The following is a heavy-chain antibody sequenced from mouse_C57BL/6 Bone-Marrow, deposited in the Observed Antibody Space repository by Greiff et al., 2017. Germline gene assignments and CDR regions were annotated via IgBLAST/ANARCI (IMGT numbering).Heavy chain of an antibody. D-gene: IGHD1-1*01. CDR1: GYAFSSSW. J-gene: IGHJ2*01. CDR2: IYPGDGDT. V-gene: IGHV1-82*01. Sequence: QVQLKESGPELVKPGASVKISCKASGYAFSSSWMNWVKQRPGQGLEWIGQIYPGDGDTNYNGKFKGKATLTADKSSSTAYMQLSSLTSEDSAVYFWARGYYGWGQGTTLTVAS. CDR3: ARGYYG.